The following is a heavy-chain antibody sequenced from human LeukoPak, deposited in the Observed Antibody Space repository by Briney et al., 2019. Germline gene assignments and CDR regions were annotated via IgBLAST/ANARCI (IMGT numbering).Heavy chain of an antibody. V-gene: IGHV4-59*01. CDR2: IYYSGST. J-gene: IGHJ6*02. CDR3: ARTDTSGGYYYYGMDV. CDR1: GGSISSYY. D-gene: IGHD3-16*01. Sequence: SETLSLTCTVSGGSISSYYWSWIRQPPGKGLEWIGHIYYSGSTNYNPSLKSRVTISVDTSKNQFSLKLSSVTAADTAVYYCARTDTSGGYYYYGMDVWGQGTTVTVSS.